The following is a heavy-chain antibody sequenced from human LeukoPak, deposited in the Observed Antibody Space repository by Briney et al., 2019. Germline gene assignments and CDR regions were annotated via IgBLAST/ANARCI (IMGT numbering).Heavy chain of an antibody. V-gene: IGHV1-8*01. CDR1: GYTFTSYD. Sequence: EASVKVSCKASGYTFTSYDINWVRQATGQGLEWMGWMNPNSGNTGYAQKFQGRVTMTRNTSISTAYMELSSLRSEDTAVYYCARGVFRTPNTYYYGSGSYSYWGQGTLVTVSS. CDR2: MNPNSGNT. D-gene: IGHD3-10*01. CDR3: ARGVFRTPNTYYYGSGSYSY. J-gene: IGHJ4*02.